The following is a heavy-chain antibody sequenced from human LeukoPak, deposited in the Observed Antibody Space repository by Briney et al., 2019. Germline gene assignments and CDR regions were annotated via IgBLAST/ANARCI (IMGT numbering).Heavy chain of an antibody. V-gene: IGHV1-2*02. CDR2: INPNSGDT. CDR1: GYTFTCYY. D-gene: IGHD5-12*01. J-gene: IGHJ4*02. Sequence: ASVKVSCKASGYTFTCYYMHWVRQAPGQGLEWMGWINPNSGDTNYAQKFQGRVTMTRDTSINTAYMELSRLRADDTAMYYCAKNPYEYYFDYWGQGTLVTVSS. CDR3: AKNPYEYYFDY.